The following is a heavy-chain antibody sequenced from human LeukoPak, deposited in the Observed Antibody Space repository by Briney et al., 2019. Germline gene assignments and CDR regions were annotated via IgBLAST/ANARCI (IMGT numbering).Heavy chain of an antibody. D-gene: IGHD6-13*01. V-gene: IGHV3-21*01. CDR3: ARVRTAAGDAFDI. CDR2: ITWNSRVK. CDR1: GFTFSSYA. Sequence: GGSLRLSCAASGFTFSSYAMSWVRQAPGKGLEWVSGITWNSRVKTYTPSVKGRFTISRDNAKNSLDLQMNSLRAEDTAVYYCARVRTAAGDAFDIWGQGTMVTVSS. J-gene: IGHJ3*02.